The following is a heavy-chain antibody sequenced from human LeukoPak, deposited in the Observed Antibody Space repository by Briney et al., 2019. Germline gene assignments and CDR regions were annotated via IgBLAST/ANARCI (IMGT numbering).Heavy chain of an antibody. CDR1: GGSISSYY. CDR3: ARGRIYYDSTGYYY. J-gene: IGHJ4*02. CDR2: IYYSGST. Sequence: SETLSLTCTVSGGSISSYYWSWIRQPPGKGLEWIGYIYYSGSTNYTPSLRSRVTVSVDTSKNQFSLKLSSVTAADTAVYYCARGRIYYDSTGYYYWGQGILVTVSS. D-gene: IGHD3-22*01. V-gene: IGHV4-59*01.